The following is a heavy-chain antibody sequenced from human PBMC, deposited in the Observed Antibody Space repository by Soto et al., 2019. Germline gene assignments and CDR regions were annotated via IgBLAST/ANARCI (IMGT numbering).Heavy chain of an antibody. CDR1: GGSITSGGDY. D-gene: IGHD2-15*01. V-gene: IGHV4-31*03. J-gene: IGHJ6*02. CDR2: IYYSGST. CDR3: ARVRGVPTIVYYSGMDV. Sequence: QVQLQVSGQGLVKPSQTLSLTCTVSGGSITSGGDYWSWIRQHPGKGLEWIGYIYYSGSTYYNPSLKSRVTISVDTSKNQSSLKLSSVTAADTAVYYCARVRGVPTIVYYSGMDVWGQGTTVTVSS.